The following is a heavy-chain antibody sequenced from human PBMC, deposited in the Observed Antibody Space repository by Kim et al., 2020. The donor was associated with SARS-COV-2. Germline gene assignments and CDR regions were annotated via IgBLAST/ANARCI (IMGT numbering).Heavy chain of an antibody. CDR2: INHSGST. CDR1: GGSFSGYY. V-gene: IGHV4-34*01. J-gene: IGHJ6*02. D-gene: IGHD2-2*02. Sequence: SETLSLTCAVYGGSFSGYYWSWIRQPPGKGLEWIGEINHSGSTNYNPSLKSRVTISVDTSKNQFSLKPSSVTAADTAVYYCARGLCSSTSCYTGPYYYYGMDVWGQGTTVTVSS. CDR3: ARGLCSSTSCYTGPYYYYGMDV.